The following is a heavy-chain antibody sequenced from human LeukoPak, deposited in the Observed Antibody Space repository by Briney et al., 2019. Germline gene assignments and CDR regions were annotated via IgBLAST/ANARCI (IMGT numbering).Heavy chain of an antibody. CDR1: GFTFSSYS. D-gene: IGHD3-10*02. Sequence: GGSLRLSCAASGFTFSSYSMNWVRQAPGKGLEWVSSISTNSAFIYYADSVRGRFTISRDNAKNSLYLQMHSLRAEDTAVYYCAALGISMIGGVWGKGTTVTISS. CDR2: ISTNSAFI. CDR3: AALGISMIGGV. V-gene: IGHV3-21*01. J-gene: IGHJ6*04.